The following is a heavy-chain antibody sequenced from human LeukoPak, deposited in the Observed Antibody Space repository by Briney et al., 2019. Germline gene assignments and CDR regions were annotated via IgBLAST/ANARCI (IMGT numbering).Heavy chain of an antibody. Sequence: AASVKVSCKASGYTFTSYYMHWVRQAPGQGLEWMGMINPSGGSTNYAQKFQGRVTVTRDTSTNTVYMDLSNLTSGDTAVYYCARERDGGAPDYWGRGTLVIVSS. D-gene: IGHD5-24*01. V-gene: IGHV1-46*01. CDR1: GYTFTSYY. J-gene: IGHJ4*02. CDR2: INPSGGST. CDR3: ARERDGGAPDY.